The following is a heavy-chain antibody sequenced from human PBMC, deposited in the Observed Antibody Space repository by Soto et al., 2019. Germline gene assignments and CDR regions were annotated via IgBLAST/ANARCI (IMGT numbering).Heavy chain of an antibody. V-gene: IGHV1-69*13. CDR1: GGTFSSYA. D-gene: IGHD5-18*01. Sequence: ASVKVSCKASGGTFSSYAISWVRQAPGQGLEWMGGIIPIFGTANYAQKFQGRVTITADESTSTAYMELSSLRSEDTAVYYCARDFSFSGDTAIHDAFDIWDQGTMVTVSS. CDR3: ARDFSFSGDTAIHDAFDI. CDR2: IIPIFGTA. J-gene: IGHJ3*02.